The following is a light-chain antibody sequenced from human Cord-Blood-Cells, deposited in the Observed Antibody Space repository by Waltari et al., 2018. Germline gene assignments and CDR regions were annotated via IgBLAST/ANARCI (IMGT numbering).Light chain of an antibody. Sequence: DIVMTQSPDSLAVSLGERATINCKSSQSVLYSSNNKNYLAWYQQKPGQPPKLLICWASTRESGVPDRFSGSGSGTDFTLTISSLQAEDVAVYYCQQYYSTPLTFGGETKVEIK. CDR1: QSVLYSSNNKNY. V-gene: IGKV4-1*01. CDR2: WAS. CDR3: QQYYSTPLT. J-gene: IGKJ4*01.